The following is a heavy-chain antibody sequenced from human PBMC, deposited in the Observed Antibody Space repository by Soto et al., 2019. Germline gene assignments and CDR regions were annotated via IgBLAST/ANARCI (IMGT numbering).Heavy chain of an antibody. CDR2: INHSGST. Sequence: SETLSLTCAVYGGSFSGYYWSWIRQPPGKGLEWIGEINHSGSTNYNPSLKSRVTISVDTSKNQFSLKLSSVTAADTAVYYCASYPYSSGWYVYWGQGTLVTAPQ. CDR1: GGSFSGYY. V-gene: IGHV4-34*01. D-gene: IGHD6-19*01. J-gene: IGHJ4*02. CDR3: ASYPYSSGWYVY.